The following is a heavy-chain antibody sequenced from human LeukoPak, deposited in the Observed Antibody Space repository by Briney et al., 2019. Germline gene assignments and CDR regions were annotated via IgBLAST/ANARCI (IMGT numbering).Heavy chain of an antibody. Sequence: ASVKVSCKASGYTFTSYAMHWVRQAPGQRLEWMGWINAGNGNTKYSQKFQGRVTITRDTSASTAYMELSSLRSEDTAVYYCARERDTVVTRIGYYYYGMDVWGQGTTVTVSS. CDR1: GYTFTSYA. V-gene: IGHV1-3*01. D-gene: IGHD4-23*01. CDR2: INAGNGNT. CDR3: ARERDTVVTRIGYYYYGMDV. J-gene: IGHJ6*02.